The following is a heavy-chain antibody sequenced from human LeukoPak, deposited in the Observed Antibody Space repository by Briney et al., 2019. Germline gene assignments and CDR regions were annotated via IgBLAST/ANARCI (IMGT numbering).Heavy chain of an antibody. D-gene: IGHD2-8*02. V-gene: IGHV3-30*03. Sequence: PGGSLRLSCAASGFTFSSYGMHWVRQAPGKGLEWVAVISYDGSNKYYADSVKGRFTISRDNSKNTLYLQMNSLRAEDTAVYYCARGRVEYDLRGNAFDIWGQGTMVTVSS. J-gene: IGHJ3*02. CDR2: ISYDGSNK. CDR1: GFTFSSYG. CDR3: ARGRVEYDLRGNAFDI.